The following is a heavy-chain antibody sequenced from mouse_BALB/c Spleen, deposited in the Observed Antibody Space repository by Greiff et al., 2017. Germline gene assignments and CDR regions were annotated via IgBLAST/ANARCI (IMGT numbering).Heavy chain of an antibody. J-gene: IGHJ1*01. CDR1: GDSITSGY. V-gene: IGHV3-8*02. CDR3: ARYYDGYRSYWYFDV. CDR2: ISYSGST. Sequence: EVKLMESGPSLVKPSQTLSLTCSVTGDSITSGYWNWIRKFPGNKLEYMGYISYSGSTYYNPSLKSRISITRDTSKNQYYLQLNSVTTEDTATYYCARYYDGYRSYWYFDVWGAGTTVTVSS. D-gene: IGHD2-3*01.